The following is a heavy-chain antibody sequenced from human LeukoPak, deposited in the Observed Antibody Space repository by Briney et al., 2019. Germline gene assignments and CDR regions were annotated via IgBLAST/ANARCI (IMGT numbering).Heavy chain of an antibody. CDR3: VRAHGTYAPLGY. Sequence: PGGSLRLYCAASGFTFNTYWMHWVRQAPGKGLEWVAVIWYDGSNKYYADSVKGRFTISRDNTKRSLVLQMNSLRAEDTAVYYCVRAHGTYAPLGYWGQGILVTVSS. CDR1: GFTFNTYW. V-gene: IGHV3-33*08. J-gene: IGHJ4*02. CDR2: IWYDGSNK. D-gene: IGHD2-2*01.